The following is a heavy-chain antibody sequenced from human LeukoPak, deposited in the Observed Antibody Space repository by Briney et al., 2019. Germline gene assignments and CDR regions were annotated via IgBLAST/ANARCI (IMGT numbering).Heavy chain of an antibody. D-gene: IGHD5-12*01. CDR1: GGSINSGY. CDR3: SKGAGGYDLGAFDY. J-gene: IGHJ3*01. Sequence: ETLSLTCSVSGGSINSGYWSWVRQAPGKGLEWVSAISGSGGSTYYADSVKGRFTISRDNSKNTLYLQMNSLRAEAPAEYYCSKGAGGYDLGAFDYWGQGTMVNVSS. CDR2: ISGSGGST. V-gene: IGHV3-23*01.